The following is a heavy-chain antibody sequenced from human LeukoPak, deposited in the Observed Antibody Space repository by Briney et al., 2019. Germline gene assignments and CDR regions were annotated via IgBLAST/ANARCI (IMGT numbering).Heavy chain of an antibody. CDR1: GLTFSSYW. CDR3: TTTRPGY. D-gene: IGHD4-17*01. J-gene: IGHJ4*02. Sequence: QAGGSLRLSCAASGLTFSSYWIHWVRQVPGKGLVWVSRIKDGGTTTDYADSVKGRFTISRDDAKNTLYLQMNSLRAEDTAVYYCTTTRPGYWGQGTLVTVSP. V-gene: IGHV3-74*01. CDR2: IKDGGTTT.